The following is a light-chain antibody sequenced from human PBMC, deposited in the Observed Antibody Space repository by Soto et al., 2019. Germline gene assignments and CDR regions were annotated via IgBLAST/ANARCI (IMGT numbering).Light chain of an antibody. CDR3: QQRNNWPPGIT. V-gene: IGKV3D-20*02. Sequence: ETLLTQSPGTLSLSPGERATLSCRASETLGRNYLAWYQQKPGQAPRLLIYAASTRATGIPVRFSGSGSGTDFTLTISSLEPEDFAVYYCQQRNNWPPGITFGQGTRLEIK. CDR2: AAS. J-gene: IGKJ5*01. CDR1: ETLGRNY.